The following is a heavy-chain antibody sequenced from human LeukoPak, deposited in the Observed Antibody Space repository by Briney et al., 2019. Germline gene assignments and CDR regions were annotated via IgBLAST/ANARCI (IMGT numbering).Heavy chain of an antibody. Sequence: GGSLRLSCAASGFTFSSYSMNWVRQAPGKGLEWVSSISGSSRYMYYADSAKGRFTISRHNAKKSLYLQMSSLRAEDTAVYYCARDPINIGTAAKGFDYWGQGTLVTVSS. V-gene: IGHV3-21*01. CDR3: ARDPINIGTAAKGFDY. CDR1: GFTFSSYS. J-gene: IGHJ4*02. CDR2: ISGSSRYM. D-gene: IGHD2-2*01.